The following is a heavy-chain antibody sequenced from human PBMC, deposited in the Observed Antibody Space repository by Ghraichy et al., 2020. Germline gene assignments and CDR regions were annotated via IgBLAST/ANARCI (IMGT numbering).Heavy chain of an antibody. V-gene: IGHV4-31*03. Sequence: SETLSLTCTVSGGSVYSADYYWTWIRQRPGKGPEWIGNVYMSGTWTYSPSLNPSLRSRLSLSMDTSKNQFSLSLTSVTAADTAIYYCATDTRYCSGGNCYARGAPDIWGQGKMVTVSS. CDR2: VYMSGTWTYSP. J-gene: IGHJ3*02. CDR3: ATDTRYCSGGNCYARGAPDI. CDR1: GGSVYSADYY. D-gene: IGHD2-15*01.